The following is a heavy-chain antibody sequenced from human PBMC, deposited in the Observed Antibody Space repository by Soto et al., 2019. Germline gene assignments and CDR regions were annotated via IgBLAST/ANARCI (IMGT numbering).Heavy chain of an antibody. CDR2: ISYDGSNK. CDR1: GFTFSSYA. V-gene: IGHV3-30-3*01. Sequence: QVQLVESGGGVVQPGRSLRLSCAASGFTFSSYAMHWVRQAPGKGLEWVAVISYDGSNKYYADSVKGRFTISRDNSKNTLYLQMNSLRAEDTAVYYCARAAVAGPIFVEEPLDYWGQGTLVTVSS. CDR3: ARAAVAGPIFVEEPLDY. D-gene: IGHD6-19*01. J-gene: IGHJ4*02.